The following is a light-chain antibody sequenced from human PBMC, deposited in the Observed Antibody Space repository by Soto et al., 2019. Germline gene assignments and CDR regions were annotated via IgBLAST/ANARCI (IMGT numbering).Light chain of an antibody. CDR3: QQYFATPLT. J-gene: IGKJ4*01. Sequence: DIVMTQSPDSLAVSLGEKATINCKSSQTLYFSSSNNNYLAWYQQKAGQPPKLLIYWASTRESGVPDRFSGSGSGTDFTLTITSLQAEDVAVYFCQQYFATPLTFGGGTKV. V-gene: IGKV4-1*01. CDR2: WAS. CDR1: QTLYFSSSNNNY.